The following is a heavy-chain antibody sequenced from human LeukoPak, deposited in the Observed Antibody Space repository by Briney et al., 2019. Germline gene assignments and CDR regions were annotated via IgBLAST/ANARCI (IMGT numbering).Heavy chain of an antibody. D-gene: IGHD6-25*01. CDR2: INSDGSST. CDR1: GFTFNSYW. CDR3: ARAATERYYYGMDV. J-gene: IGHJ6*02. V-gene: IGHV3-74*01. Sequence: PGGSLRLSCAASGFTFNSYWMHWVRQAPGKGLVWVSRINSDGSSTSYADSVKGRFIISRDNAKNTLYLQMNSLRAEDTAVYYCARAATERYYYGMDVWGQGTTVTVSS.